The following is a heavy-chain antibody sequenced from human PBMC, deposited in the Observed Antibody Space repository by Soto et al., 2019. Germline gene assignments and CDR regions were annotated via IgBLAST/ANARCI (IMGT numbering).Heavy chain of an antibody. D-gene: IGHD3-22*01. CDR1: GFTFSSYS. CDR3: ASVPDRYYYDSSGYYSHY. J-gene: IGHJ4*02. Sequence: GGSLRLSCVASGFTFSSYSMNWVRQAPGKGLEWVSAISSSSSYIYYADSVKGRFTISRDNAKNSLYLQMNSLRAEDTAVYYCASVPDRYYYDSSGYYSHYWGQGTLVTVSS. CDR2: ISSSSSYI. V-gene: IGHV3-21*01.